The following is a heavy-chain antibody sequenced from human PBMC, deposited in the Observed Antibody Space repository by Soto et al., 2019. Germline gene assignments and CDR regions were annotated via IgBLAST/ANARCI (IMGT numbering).Heavy chain of an antibody. CDR1: GYTFTSYA. D-gene: IGHD3-9*01. J-gene: IGHJ6*03. CDR3: ARDILRYAQYYYYSMDV. CDR2: INAGNGNT. V-gene: IGHV1-3*01. Sequence: ASVKVSCKASGYTFTSYAMHWVRQAPGQRLEWMGWINAGNGNTKYSQKFQGRVTITRDTSASTAYMELSSLRSEDTAVYYCARDILRYAQYYYYSMDVWGKGTTVTVSS.